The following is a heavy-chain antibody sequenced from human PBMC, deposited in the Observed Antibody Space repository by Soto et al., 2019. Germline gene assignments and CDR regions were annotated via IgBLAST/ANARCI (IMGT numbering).Heavy chain of an antibody. V-gene: IGHV1-69*12. Sequence: QVQVVQSGAEVKKPGSSVKVSCKTSGGTFSTSAISWVRQAPGQGLEWMGGIMPIFRTADYAQKFQGRVTITADESASTAYLDLRSLTSEDTAVYYCARDKDRAQLGGNYYCIMDGWGQGTTVTVTS. CDR2: IMPIFRTA. CDR1: GGTFSTSA. CDR3: ARDKDRAQLGGNYYCIMDG. D-gene: IGHD3-3*02. J-gene: IGHJ6*02.